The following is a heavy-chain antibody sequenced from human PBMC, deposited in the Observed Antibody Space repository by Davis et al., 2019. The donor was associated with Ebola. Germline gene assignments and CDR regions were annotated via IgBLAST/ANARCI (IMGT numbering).Heavy chain of an antibody. CDR1: GGTISRGGYS. D-gene: IGHD6-13*01. CDR3: ARLAAGDAFDI. J-gene: IGHJ3*02. Sequence: MPSETLSLTCAVSGGTISRGGYSWSWIRQPPGMGLEWIGYIYYSGSTYYNPSLKSRVTISVDTSKNQFSLKLSSVTAADTAVYYCARLAAGDAFDIWGQGTMVTVSS. CDR2: IYYSGST. V-gene: IGHV4-30-4*07.